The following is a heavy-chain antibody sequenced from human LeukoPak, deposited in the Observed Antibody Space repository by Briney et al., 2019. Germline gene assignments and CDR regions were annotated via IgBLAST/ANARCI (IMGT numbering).Heavy chain of an antibody. D-gene: IGHD6-19*01. CDR3: AKDSSGWSPETAGLDY. Sequence: GGSLRLSCAASAFTFSAYSMNWVRQAPGKGLEWLSYIWGTSSTIYYADSVKGRFTISRDNAKNSLFLQMNSLRDEDTAVYYCAKDSSGWSPETAGLDYWGQGTLVTVSS. J-gene: IGHJ4*02. CDR2: IWGTSSTI. CDR1: AFTFSAYS. V-gene: IGHV3-48*02.